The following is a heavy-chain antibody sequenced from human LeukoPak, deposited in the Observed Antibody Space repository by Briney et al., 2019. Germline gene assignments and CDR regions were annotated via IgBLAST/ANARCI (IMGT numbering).Heavy chain of an antibody. J-gene: IGHJ6*03. Sequence: SETLTLTCSVSGGSISGYYWSRIRQLPGERLEWIGFVYHNGRTTYNPSLESRVTISVDTSRNQVSLNLRFVTAADTALYFCARRRAESSGPSFYYFYMDVWGKGTTVSVSS. CDR3: ARRRAESSGPSFYYFYMDV. CDR1: GGSISGYY. D-gene: IGHD2-8*02. CDR2: VYHNGRT. V-gene: IGHV4-59*01.